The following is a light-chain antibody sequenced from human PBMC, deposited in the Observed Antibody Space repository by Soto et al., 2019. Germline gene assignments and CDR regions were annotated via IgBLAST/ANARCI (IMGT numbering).Light chain of an antibody. CDR1: SSDVGGYNF. V-gene: IGLV2-8*01. CDR2: EVS. J-gene: IGLJ2*01. CDR3: SSYAGSNIVV. Sequence: QSALTQPPSASGSPGQSVTISCTGTSSDVGGYNFVSWYQQHPGKAPKLMIYEVSERPSGAPARFSGSQSGNTASLTVSGLQAEDEADYYCSSYAGSNIVVFGGGTKLTVL.